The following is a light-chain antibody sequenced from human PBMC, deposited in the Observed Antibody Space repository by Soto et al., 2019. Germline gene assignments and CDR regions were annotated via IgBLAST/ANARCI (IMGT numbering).Light chain of an antibody. Sequence: QSALTQPRSVSGSPGQSVTISCTGTSSDVGGYNYVSWYQQHPGKAPKLMIYDVSERPSGVPDRFSGSKSGNTASLTISGLQAEDEADYYCASWDDSLNGVVFGGGTQLTVL. V-gene: IGLV2-11*01. CDR2: DVS. J-gene: IGLJ2*01. CDR1: SSDVGGYNY. CDR3: ASWDDSLNGVV.